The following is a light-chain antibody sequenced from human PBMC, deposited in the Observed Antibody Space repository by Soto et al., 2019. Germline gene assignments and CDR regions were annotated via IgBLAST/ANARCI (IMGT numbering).Light chain of an antibody. V-gene: IGLV2-14*01. CDR2: DVS. CDR3: CSYTSSSTYV. CDR1: SSDVGGYNY. J-gene: IGLJ1*01. Sequence: QSALTQPASVSGSPGQSITISCTGSSSDVGGYNYVSWYQQHPGKAPKVMIYDVSNRPSGVSNRFSGSESGNTASLTISGLHTEDEADYYCCSYTSSSTYVFGTGTKVTVL.